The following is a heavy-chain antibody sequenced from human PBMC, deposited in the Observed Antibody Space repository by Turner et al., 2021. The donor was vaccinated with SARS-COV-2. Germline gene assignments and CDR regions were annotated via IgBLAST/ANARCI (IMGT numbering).Heavy chain of an antibody. D-gene: IGHD6-13*01. V-gene: IGHV1-2*02. CDR1: GYTFTGYY. CDR2: INPTSGGT. Sequence: QVQLMQSGAEVKNPGSSVAVSCKASGYTFTGYYMHWVRQAPGQGLEWMGWINPTSGGTNYAQKFQGRVPMTRDTSISTAYMELSRLRADDTAVYYCARATGYSKFDYWGQGTLVTVSS. CDR3: ARATGYSKFDY. J-gene: IGHJ4*02.